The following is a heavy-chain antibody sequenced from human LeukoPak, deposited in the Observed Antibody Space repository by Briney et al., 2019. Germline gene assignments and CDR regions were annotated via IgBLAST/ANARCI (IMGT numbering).Heavy chain of an antibody. CDR3: AKESGKFDY. Sequence: HPGGSLRLSCVVSGINFADYAMHWVRQRPGKGLEWVSLISADGGSTFSADSVKGRFSISRDNSNNSLYLQMNSLRSEDTAMYYCAKESGKFDYWGQGTLVAVSS. J-gene: IGHJ4*02. V-gene: IGHV3-43*02. CDR2: ISADGGST. CDR1: GINFADYA.